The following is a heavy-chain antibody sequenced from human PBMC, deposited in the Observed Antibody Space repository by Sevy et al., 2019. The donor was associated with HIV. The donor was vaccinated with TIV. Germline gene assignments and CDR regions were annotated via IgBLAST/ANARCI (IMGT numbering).Heavy chain of an antibody. CDR3: ARDLGGYGGNSIDY. Sequence: ASVKVSCKASGYTFSSYSISWVRQAPGQGLEWMGWISAYNGNTNYAQKLQGRVTMTTDTSTSTAYVELRSLRSDDTAIYYCARDLGGYGGNSIDYWGQGTLVTVSS. V-gene: IGHV1-18*01. D-gene: IGHD2-21*02. J-gene: IGHJ4*02. CDR1: GYTFSSYS. CDR2: ISAYNGNT.